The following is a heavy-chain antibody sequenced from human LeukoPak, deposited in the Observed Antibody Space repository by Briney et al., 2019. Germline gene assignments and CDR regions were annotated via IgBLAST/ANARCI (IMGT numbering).Heavy chain of an antibody. D-gene: IGHD4-23*01. CDR1: GGSVSSGSYY. CDR2: INHSGST. J-gene: IGHJ4*02. CDR3: ARAGRLRWVSAVFDY. Sequence: PSETLSLTCTVSGGSVSSGSYYWSWIRQPPGKGLEWIGEINHSGSTNYNPSLKSRVTISVDTSKNQFSLKLSSVTAADTAVYYCARAGRLRWVSAVFDYWGQGTLVTVSS. V-gene: IGHV4-39*07.